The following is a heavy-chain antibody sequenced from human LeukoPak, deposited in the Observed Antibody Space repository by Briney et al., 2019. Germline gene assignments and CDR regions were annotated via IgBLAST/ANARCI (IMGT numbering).Heavy chain of an antibody. CDR3: ARAPTYYYDSSGPILLAHYYMDV. CDR2: IDSSSVYI. Sequence: PSETLSLTCTVSGGSISSSSYYWGWIRQTPGKGLEWVSSIDSSSVYIYHADSVKGRFTISRDNAKNSLYLQMNTLRAEDTAVYYCARAPTYYYDSSGPILLAHYYMDVWGKGTTVTVSS. CDR1: GGSISSSS. V-gene: IGHV3-21*01. J-gene: IGHJ6*03. D-gene: IGHD3-22*01.